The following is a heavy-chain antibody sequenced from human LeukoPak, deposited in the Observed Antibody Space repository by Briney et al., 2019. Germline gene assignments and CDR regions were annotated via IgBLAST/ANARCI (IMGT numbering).Heavy chain of an antibody. Sequence: SETLSLTCTVSGAAISSGNYYWSWIRQPAGKGLEWIGRIYTSGSTNYNPSLKSRVTISVDTSKNQFSLKLSSVTAADTAVYYCARVGYDWNDEGYFDYWGQGTLVTVSS. V-gene: IGHV4-61*02. J-gene: IGHJ4*02. CDR3: ARVGYDWNDEGYFDY. D-gene: IGHD1-20*01. CDR1: GAAISSGNYY. CDR2: IYTSGST.